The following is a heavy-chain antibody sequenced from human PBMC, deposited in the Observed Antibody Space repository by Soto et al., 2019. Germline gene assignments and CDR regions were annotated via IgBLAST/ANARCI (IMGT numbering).Heavy chain of an antibody. D-gene: IGHD3-10*01. V-gene: IGHV1-69*13. CDR1: GGTFSSYA. CDR2: IIPIFGTA. J-gene: IGHJ6*02. Sequence: ASVKVSCKASGGTFSSYAISWVRQAPGQGLEWMGGIIPIFGTANYAQKFQGRVTITADESTSTAYMGLSSLGSEETAVYYCARDLRGYYGSGSYSYGMDVWGQGTTVTVSS. CDR3: ARDLRGYYGSGSYSYGMDV.